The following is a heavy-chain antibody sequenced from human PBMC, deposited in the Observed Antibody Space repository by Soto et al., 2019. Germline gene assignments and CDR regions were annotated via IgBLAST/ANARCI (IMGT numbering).Heavy chain of an antibody. D-gene: IGHD5-18*01. CDR3: ARGSAAKRYFDL. CDR2: IFPSGAT. V-gene: IGHV4-30-4*01. CDR1: GAPINGGDYH. J-gene: IGHJ2*01. Sequence: QVQLQESGPGLVKPSQTLSLMCTVSGAPINGGDYHWSWIRQPPGKGLEWIGYIFPSGATHYNSSLGSRITMSVETSKSHFSLKLTSVTAADTAVYFCARGSAAKRYFDLWGRGTLVTVSS.